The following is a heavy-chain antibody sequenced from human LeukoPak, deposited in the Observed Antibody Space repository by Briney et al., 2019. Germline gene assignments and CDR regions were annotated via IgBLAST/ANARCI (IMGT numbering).Heavy chain of an antibody. CDR3: AKQRGDTAIVTVDY. V-gene: IGHV4-61*02. CDR1: GGPISSGSYY. CDR2: IYTSGST. J-gene: IGHJ4*02. D-gene: IGHD5-18*01. Sequence: PSQTLSLTCTVSGGPISSGSYYCSWIRQPAGKGLEWIGRIYTSGSTNCNPSLKSRVAISVDTSKNQFSLKLSSVTAADTAVYYCAKQRGDTAIVTVDYWGQGTLVTVSS.